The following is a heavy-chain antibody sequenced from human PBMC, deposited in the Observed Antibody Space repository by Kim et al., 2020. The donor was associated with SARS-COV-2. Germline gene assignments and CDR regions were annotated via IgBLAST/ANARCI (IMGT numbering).Heavy chain of an antibody. CDR1: GFKLSSNW. J-gene: IGHJ4*02. V-gene: IGHV3-74*01. Sequence: GGSLRLSCAVSGFKLSSNWMHWVRQAPGKGLVWVARIDNYGTGTSYADSVKGRFTISRDITKNTVYLQMNSLTAEDTAVYYCATGFNDWGQGTLVTVSS. CDR2: IDNYGTGT. CDR3: ATGFND.